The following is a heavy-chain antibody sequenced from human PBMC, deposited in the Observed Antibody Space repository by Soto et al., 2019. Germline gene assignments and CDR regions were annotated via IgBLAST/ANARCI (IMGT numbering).Heavy chain of an antibody. Sequence: SLRLSCTASGFTFGDYAMSWFRQAPGKGLEWVGFIRSKAYGGTTEYAASVKGRFTISRDDSKSIAYLQMNSLKTEDTAVYYCTSPPGYGGNWHWFDPWGQGTLVTVSS. CDR2: IRSKAYGGTT. CDR3: TSPPGYGGNWHWFDP. V-gene: IGHV3-49*03. D-gene: IGHD2-21*01. J-gene: IGHJ5*02. CDR1: GFTFGDYA.